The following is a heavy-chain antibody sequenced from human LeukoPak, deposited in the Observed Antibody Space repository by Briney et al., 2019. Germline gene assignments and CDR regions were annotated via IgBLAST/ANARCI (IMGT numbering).Heavy chain of an antibody. Sequence: PGGSLRLSCAASGFTFDDYGMSWVRQAPGKGLDWVSAIGASGADTYYAASAKGRFTVSRDNSNNTLYLQMSSLRADDTAVYFCAKRPRDSSGYYLGAFDGWGQGTTVTVSS. CDR2: IGASGADT. J-gene: IGHJ3*01. CDR3: AKRPRDSSGYYLGAFDG. D-gene: IGHD3-22*01. V-gene: IGHV3-23*01. CDR1: GFTFDDYG.